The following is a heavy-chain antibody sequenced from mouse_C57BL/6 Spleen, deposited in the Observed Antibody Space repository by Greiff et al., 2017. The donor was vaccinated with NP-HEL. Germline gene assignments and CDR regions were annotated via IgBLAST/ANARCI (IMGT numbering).Heavy chain of an antibody. CDR2: INYDGSST. CDR3: ARDWDYGGFAY. J-gene: IGHJ3*01. V-gene: IGHV5-16*01. Sequence: EVKLEESEGGLVQPGSSMKLSCTASGFTFSDYYMAWVRQVPEKGLEWVANINYDGSSTYYLDSLKSRFIISRDNAKNILYLQMSSLKSEDTATYYCARDWDYGGFAYWGQGTLVTVSA. CDR1: GFTFSDYY. D-gene: IGHD2-4*01.